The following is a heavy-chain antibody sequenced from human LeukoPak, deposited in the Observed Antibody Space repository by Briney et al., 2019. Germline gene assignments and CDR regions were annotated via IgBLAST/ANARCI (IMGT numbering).Heavy chain of an antibody. V-gene: IGHV3-7*01. CDR2: IKQDGSEK. Sequence: GGSLRLSCAASGFTFSSYWMTWVRQAPGKGLEWVANIKQDGSEKYYVDSVKGRFTISRDNAKNSLYLQMNSLRAEDTAVYYCARDPYSGGYGDYYYYYMDVWGKGTTVTISS. CDR3: ARDPYSGGYGDYYYYYMDV. J-gene: IGHJ6*03. CDR1: GFTFSSYW. D-gene: IGHD1-26*01.